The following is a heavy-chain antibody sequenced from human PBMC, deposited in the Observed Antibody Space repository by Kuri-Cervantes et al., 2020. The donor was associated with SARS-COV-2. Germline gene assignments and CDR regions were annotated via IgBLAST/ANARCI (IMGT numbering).Heavy chain of an antibody. D-gene: IGHD3-22*01. CDR3: ARPLYYYDSSGYPGSVVAFDI. J-gene: IGHJ3*02. Sequence: GESLKISCKGSGYSFTSYRIGWVRQMPGKGLEWMGIIYPGDSDTRYSPSFQGQVTISADKSISTAYLQWSSLKASDTAMYYCARPLYYYDSSGYPGSVVAFDIWGQGTMVTVSS. V-gene: IGHV5-51*01. CDR2: IYPGDSDT. CDR1: GYSFTSYR.